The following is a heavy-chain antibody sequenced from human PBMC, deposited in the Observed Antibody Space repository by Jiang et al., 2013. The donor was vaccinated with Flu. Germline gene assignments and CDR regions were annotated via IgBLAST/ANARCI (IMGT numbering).Heavy chain of an antibody. D-gene: IGHD3-3*01. J-gene: IGHJ6*02. CDR1: GFTFSNAW. Sequence: PGGSLRLSCAASGFTFSNAWMSWVRQAPGKGLEWVGRIKSKTDGGTTDYAAPVKGRFTISRDDSKNTLYLQMNSLKTEDTAVYYCTTGGSITIFGVVPHGMDVWGQGTTVTVSS. V-gene: IGHV3-15*01. CDR2: IKSKTDGGTT. CDR3: TTGGSITIFGVVPHGMDV.